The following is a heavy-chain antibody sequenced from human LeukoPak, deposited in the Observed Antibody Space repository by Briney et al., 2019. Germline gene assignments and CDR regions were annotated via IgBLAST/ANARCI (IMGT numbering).Heavy chain of an antibody. CDR1: GFTFSSSS. CDR3: ARDQGQYNWFDP. D-gene: IGHD2/OR15-2a*01. V-gene: IGHV3-21*01. Sequence: PGGSLRLSCAASGFTFSSSSMNWVRQAPGKGLEWVSSISTSSSYIYYADSVKGRFTISRDNAKNSLYLQMNSPRAEDTAVYYCARDQGQYNWFDPWGQGTLVTVSS. J-gene: IGHJ5*02. CDR2: ISTSSSYI.